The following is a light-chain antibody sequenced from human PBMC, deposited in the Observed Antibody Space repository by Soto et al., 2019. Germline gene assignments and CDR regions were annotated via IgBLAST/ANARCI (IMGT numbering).Light chain of an antibody. CDR1: SSNIGAGYD. J-gene: IGLJ2*01. CDR3: QSYDSSLSGSV. V-gene: IGLV1-40*01. CDR2: GNS. Sequence: QSVLTQPPSVSGAPGQRLTISFTGSSSNIGAGYDVHWYQQLPGTAPKLLIYGNSNRPSGVPDRFSGSKSGTSASLAITGLQAEDEADYYCQSYDSSLSGSVFGGGTKLTVL.